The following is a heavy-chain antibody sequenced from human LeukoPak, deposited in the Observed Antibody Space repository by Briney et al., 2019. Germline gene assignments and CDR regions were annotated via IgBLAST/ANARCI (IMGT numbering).Heavy chain of an antibody. J-gene: IGHJ4*02. CDR3: AKDRIGMTYGDY. Sequence: GGSLRLSCAASGFTFSTHGMHWVRQAPGKGLEWVAFIQYDGGNKYYADSVKGRFTISRDNSKNTLYLQMSSLRAEDTAIYYCAKDRIGMTYGDYWGQGTLVTVSS. CDR1: GFTFSTHG. CDR2: IQYDGGNK. D-gene: IGHD1-26*01. V-gene: IGHV3-30*02.